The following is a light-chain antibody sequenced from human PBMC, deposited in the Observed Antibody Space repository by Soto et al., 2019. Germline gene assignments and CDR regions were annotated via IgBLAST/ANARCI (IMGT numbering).Light chain of an antibody. V-gene: IGKV1-5*03. CDR2: KAS. CDR3: QQYNSFPT. CDR1: QSISSW. J-gene: IGKJ1*01. Sequence: DIQMTQSPSTLSASVGDRVTITCRASQSISSWLAWYQQKPGKAPKLLIYKASSLESGVPSRFSGSGSGTEFTLTISSLQPDDFATYYCQQYNSFPTCGHGTKGESK.